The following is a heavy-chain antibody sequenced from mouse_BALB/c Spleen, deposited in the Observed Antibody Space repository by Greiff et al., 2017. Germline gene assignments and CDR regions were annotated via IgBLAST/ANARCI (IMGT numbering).Heavy chain of an antibody. V-gene: IGHV1S126*01. Sequence: VKLQESGPQLVRPGASVTISCTASGYSFTSYWMHWVKQRPGQGLEWIGMIDPSDSETWLTQKFKDKATLTVDKSSRTAYMQLSSPTAEDSSVYYCARVGRVAYWGQGTLVTVSA. CDR2: IDPSDSET. J-gene: IGHJ3*01. CDR1: GYSFTSYW. CDR3: ARVGRVAY.